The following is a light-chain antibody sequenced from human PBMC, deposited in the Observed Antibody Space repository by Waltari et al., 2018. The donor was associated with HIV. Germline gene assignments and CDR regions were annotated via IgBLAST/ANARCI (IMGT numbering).Light chain of an antibody. CDR2: TNN. J-gene: IGLJ1*01. Sequence: QSVLTQPPSASGTPGQRVTISCSGSRSNIGRNYVYWYQQLPGTAPKPLIYTNNQRPSGVPDRFSGSKSGTSASLAISGLRSEDEADYYCAAWNDRLSSYVFGTGTKVTV. V-gene: IGLV1-47*01. CDR1: RSNIGRNY. CDR3: AAWNDRLSSYV.